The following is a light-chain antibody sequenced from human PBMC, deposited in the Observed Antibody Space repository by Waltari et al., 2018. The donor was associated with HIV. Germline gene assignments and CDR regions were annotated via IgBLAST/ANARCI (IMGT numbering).Light chain of an antibody. CDR2: WAS. J-gene: IGKJ4*01. CDR3: QQYYTTPPALT. V-gene: IGKV4-1*01. Sequence: VMTQSPDSLAVSLGERATIHCKYSQSVFYNSNHNNYLAWYQQKPIQPPKLLIYWASTRESGVPDRFNGSGSGTDFTLTCSSLQTEDVAVYFCQQYYTTPPALTFGGGTRVEIK. CDR1: QSVFYNSNHNNY.